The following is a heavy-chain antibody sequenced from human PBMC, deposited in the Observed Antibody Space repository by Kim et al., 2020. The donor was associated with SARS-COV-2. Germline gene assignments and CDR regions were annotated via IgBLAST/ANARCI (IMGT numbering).Heavy chain of an antibody. J-gene: IGHJ4*02. Sequence: TLSLTCAVSGGSISSGGHSWTWIRQPPGKGLEWIGHIYHTGSAYYNPSLKSRVTISVNRSTNQFSLKLSSVTSADTAVYYCARGTTMTGFDYWGQGTLVTVSS. CDR3: ARGTTMTGFDY. D-gene: IGHD3-9*01. CDR1: GGSISSGGHS. V-gene: IGHV4-30-2*01. CDR2: IYHTGSA.